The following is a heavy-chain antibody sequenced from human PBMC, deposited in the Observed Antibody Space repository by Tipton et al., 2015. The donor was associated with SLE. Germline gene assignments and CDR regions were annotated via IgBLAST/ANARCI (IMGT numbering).Heavy chain of an antibody. Sequence: GSLRLSCAASGFTFSSYAMSWVRQAPGKGLQWVSVISAGGGSSYYADSVKGRFTISRDNSKNTLYLQMNSLRAEDTAVYYCAKSSYYGSGSYYPSYYFDYWGQGTLVTVSS. CDR2: ISAGGGSS. D-gene: IGHD3-10*01. V-gene: IGHV3-23*01. CDR3: AKSSYYGSGSYYPSYYFDY. J-gene: IGHJ4*02. CDR1: GFTFSSYA.